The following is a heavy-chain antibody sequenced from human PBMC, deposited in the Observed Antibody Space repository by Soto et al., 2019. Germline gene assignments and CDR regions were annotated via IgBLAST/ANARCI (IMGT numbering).Heavy chain of an antibody. CDR1: GFTVSRNY. Sequence: EVQLVESGGGLIQPGGSLRLSCAASGFTVSRNYMSWVRQAPGKGLEWVSVIYSGGITYYADSVKGRFTISRDNSKNTLYLQMNSLRAEDTAVYYCARDRDDYYDSSGLPQGAFDIWGQGTMVTVSS. D-gene: IGHD3-22*01. CDR3: ARDRDDYYDSSGLPQGAFDI. V-gene: IGHV3-53*01. J-gene: IGHJ3*02. CDR2: IYSGGIT.